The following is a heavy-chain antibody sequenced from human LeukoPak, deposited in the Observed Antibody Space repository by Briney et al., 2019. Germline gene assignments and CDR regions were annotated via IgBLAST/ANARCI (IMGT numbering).Heavy chain of an antibody. D-gene: IGHD3-9*01. V-gene: IGHV3-23*01. CDR1: GFTFSSYA. CDR3: AKVYFDWLTYYFDY. Sequence: GGSLRLSCAASGFTFSSYAMSWVRQAPGMGLEWVSAISGGGGSTYYADSVKGRFTISRDNSKNTLYLQMNSLRAEDTAVYYCAKVYFDWLTYYFDYWGQGTLVTVSS. J-gene: IGHJ4*02. CDR2: ISGGGGST.